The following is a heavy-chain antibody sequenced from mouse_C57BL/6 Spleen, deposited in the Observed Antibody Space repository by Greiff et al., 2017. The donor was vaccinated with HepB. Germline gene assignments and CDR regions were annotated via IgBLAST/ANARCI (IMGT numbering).Heavy chain of an antibody. V-gene: IGHV3-6*01. J-gene: IGHJ4*01. CDR3: ARVGSSGPHYYAMDY. CDR1: GYSITSGYY. Sequence: EVKLQESGPGLVKPSQSLSLTCSVTGYSITSGYYWNWIRQFPGNKLEWMGYISYDGSNNYNPSLKNRISITRDTSKNQFFLKLNSVTTEDTATYYCARVGSSGPHYYAMDYWGQGTSVTVSS. D-gene: IGHD3-2*02. CDR2: ISYDGSN.